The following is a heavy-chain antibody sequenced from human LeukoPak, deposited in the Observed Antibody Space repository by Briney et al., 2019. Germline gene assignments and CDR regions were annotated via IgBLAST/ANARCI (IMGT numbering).Heavy chain of an antibody. D-gene: IGHD6-6*01. CDR3: AKARGAARPAPFDY. Sequence: GGSLRLSCAASGFTFSSYSMNWVRQAPGKGLEWVSAISGSGGSTYYADSVKGRFTIPRDNSKNTLYLQMNSLRAEDTAVYYCAKARGAARPAPFDYWGQGTLVTVSS. V-gene: IGHV3-23*01. CDR1: GFTFSSYS. CDR2: ISGSGGST. J-gene: IGHJ4*02.